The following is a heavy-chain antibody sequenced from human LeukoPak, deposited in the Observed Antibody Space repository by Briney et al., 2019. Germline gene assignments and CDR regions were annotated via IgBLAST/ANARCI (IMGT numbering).Heavy chain of an antibody. D-gene: IGHD6-6*01. Sequence: GGSLRLSCAASGFTFDDYAMSWVRQAPGKGLEWVSAISGSGGSTYYADSVKGRFTISRDNSKNTLYLQMNSLRAEDTAVYYCAKDRIAARPGDYWGQGTLVTVSS. CDR2: ISGSGGST. CDR1: GFTFDDYA. J-gene: IGHJ4*02. V-gene: IGHV3-23*01. CDR3: AKDRIAARPGDY.